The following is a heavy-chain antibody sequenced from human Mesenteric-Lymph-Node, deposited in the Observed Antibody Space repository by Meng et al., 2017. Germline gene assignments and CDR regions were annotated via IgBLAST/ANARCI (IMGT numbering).Heavy chain of an antibody. V-gene: IGHV3-72*01. CDR1: GFTFTDHY. D-gene: IGHD2/OR15-2a*01. CDR2: ITNTPNRYPT. CDR3: ARDTSTSLDY. J-gene: IGHJ4*02. Sequence: EVQLVESGGGLVQPGGALRLSWAASGFTFTDHYMVWVRQAPGKGLEWVGRITNTPNRYPTNYAASVKGRFTISRDDSKNSLYLEMNSLKIEDTAVYYCARDTSTSLDYWGQGALVTVSS.